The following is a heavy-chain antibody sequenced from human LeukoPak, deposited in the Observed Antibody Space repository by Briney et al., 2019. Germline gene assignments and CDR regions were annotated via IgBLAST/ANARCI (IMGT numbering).Heavy chain of an antibody. Sequence: GASVKVSCKASGYTFIDYYVHWVRQAPGQGLEWMGWINPNSGGTKDAQKFQGRVTLTRDTSISTAYMELSRLRSDDTAVYYCARIGGTTPNDYWGQGTLVTVSS. J-gene: IGHJ4*02. CDR2: INPNSGGT. D-gene: IGHD1-7*01. V-gene: IGHV1-2*02. CDR1: GYTFIDYY. CDR3: ARIGGTTPNDY.